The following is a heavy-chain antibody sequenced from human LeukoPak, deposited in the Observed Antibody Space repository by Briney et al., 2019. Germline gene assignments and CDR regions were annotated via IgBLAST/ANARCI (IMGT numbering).Heavy chain of an antibody. J-gene: IGHJ4*02. CDR2: INWNGGST. D-gene: IGHD3-3*01. CDR1: GFTFDDYG. V-gene: IGHV3-20*01. CDR3: ARGLDFGVVSPFDY. Sequence: GGSLRLSCAASGFTFDDYGMSWVRQAPGKGLEWVSGINWNGGSTGYADSVKGRFTISRDNAKNSLYLQMNSLRAEDTALYHCARGLDFGVVSPFDYWGQGTLVTVSS.